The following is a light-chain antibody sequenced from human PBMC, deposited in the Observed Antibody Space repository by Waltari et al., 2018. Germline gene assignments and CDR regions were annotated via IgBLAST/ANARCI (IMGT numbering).Light chain of an antibody. V-gene: IGKV1-12*01. CDR1: HDIKNW. CDR2: AAS. J-gene: IGKJ2*03. CDR3: QRADTFPHS. Sequence: IQMTQPQVVGSAPGGDIVYITCRPSHDIKNWVAWDQQRPGKAPQLLIYAASTLQTGVPSRFSGSGSGTDFTLTINGLQPEDFATYFCQRADTFPHSFGQGTKLKIK.